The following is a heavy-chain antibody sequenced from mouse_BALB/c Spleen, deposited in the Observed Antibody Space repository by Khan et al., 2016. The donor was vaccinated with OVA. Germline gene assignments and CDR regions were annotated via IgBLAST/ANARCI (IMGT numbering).Heavy chain of an antibody. CDR2: INTYTGEP. D-gene: IGHD2-14*01. CDR1: GYTFTTYG. Sequence: QIQLVQSGPELKKPGVTVKISCKASGYTFTTYGMNWVKQAPGKGLKWMGWINTYTGEPTYVDDFKGRFAFSLETSACHAYLQINNLKNEDTATYFCARVGYSGTIDYWGQGTSVTVSS. J-gene: IGHJ4*01. CDR3: ARVGYSGTIDY. V-gene: IGHV9-3-1*01.